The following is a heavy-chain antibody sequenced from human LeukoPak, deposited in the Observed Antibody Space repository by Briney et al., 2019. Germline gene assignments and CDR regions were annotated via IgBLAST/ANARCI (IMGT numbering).Heavy chain of an antibody. D-gene: IGHD1-26*01. CDR2: IYYSGST. J-gene: IGHJ4*02. CDR3: ARGGWELPPHYFDY. Sequence: KPSETLSLTCTVSGGSISSSSYYWGWIRQPPGKGLEWIGSIYYSGSTYYNPSLKSRVTISVDTSKNQFSLKLSSVTAADTAVYYCARGGWELPPHYFDYWGQGTLVTVSS. V-gene: IGHV4-39*01. CDR1: GGSISSSSYY.